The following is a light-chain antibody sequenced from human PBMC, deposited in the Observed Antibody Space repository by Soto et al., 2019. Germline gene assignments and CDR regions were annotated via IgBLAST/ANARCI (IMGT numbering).Light chain of an antibody. J-gene: IGKJ1*01. CDR3: MQATPWPPT. CDR1: RSLVYSDGNAY. CDR2: KAS. Sequence: DVVMTQSPLSLPVTLGQPASISCRSSRSLVYSDGNAYLNWFQQRPGQSPRRLIYKASNRDSGVPGRFSGGGSGTDFTLQISRVEAHDVGVYYFMQATPWPPTLGRGTRVEIK. V-gene: IGKV2-30*01.